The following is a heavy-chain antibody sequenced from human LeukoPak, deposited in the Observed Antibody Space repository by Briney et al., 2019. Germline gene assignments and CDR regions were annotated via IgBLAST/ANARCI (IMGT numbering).Heavy chain of an antibody. V-gene: IGHV4-59*12. J-gene: IGHJ6*03. D-gene: IGHD3-3*01. CDR3: ARGSPYYDFWSGYYTPYYYYMDV. CDR2: IYYSGST. Sequence: SETLSLTCTVSGGSISSYYWSWIRQPPGKGLEWIGYIYYSGSTYYNPSLKSRLTISVDTSKNQFSLKLSSVTAADTAVYYCARGSPYYDFWSGYYTPYYYYMDVWGKGTTVAVSS. CDR1: GGSISSYY.